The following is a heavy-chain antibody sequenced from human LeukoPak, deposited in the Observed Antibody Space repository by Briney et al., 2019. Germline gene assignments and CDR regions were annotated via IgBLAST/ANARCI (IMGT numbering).Heavy chain of an antibody. CDR1: GYTFTSYG. J-gene: IGHJ3*02. V-gene: IGHV1-18*01. Sequence: ASVKVSCKASGYTFTSYGISWVRQAPGQGLEWMGWISAYNGNTNYAQKPQGRVTMTTDTSTSTACMELRSLRSDDTAVYYCARVYPSPDDILTGYYNGAFDIWGQGTMVTVSS. D-gene: IGHD3-9*01. CDR3: ARVYPSPDDILTGYYNGAFDI. CDR2: ISAYNGNT.